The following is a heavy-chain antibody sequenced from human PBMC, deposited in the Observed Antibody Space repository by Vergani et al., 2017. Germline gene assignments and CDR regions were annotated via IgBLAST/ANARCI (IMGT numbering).Heavy chain of an antibody. CDR2: IWYDGSNK. CDR3: TSYIVANAFDI. D-gene: IGHD5-12*01. Sequence: QVQLVESGGGVVQPGRSLRLSCAASGFTFSSYGMHWVRQAPGKGLEWVAVIWYDGSNKYYADSVKGRFTISRDNSKNTLYLQMNGLRAEDTAVYYCTSYIVANAFDIWGQGTMVTVSS. V-gene: IGHV3-33*01. J-gene: IGHJ3*02. CDR1: GFTFSSYG.